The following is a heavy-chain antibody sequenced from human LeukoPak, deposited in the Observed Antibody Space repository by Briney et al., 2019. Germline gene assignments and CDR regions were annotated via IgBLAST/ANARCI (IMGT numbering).Heavy chain of an antibody. D-gene: IGHD2-21*01. CDR2: IDSDGTTT. Sequence: GGSLRLSCAASGFTFTNYWMHWVRQAPGQGLEWVSRIDSDGTTTNYAHSVRGRFTISRDNSKNTLYLQMNSLGAEDAAVYFCAKAPVTSCRGAYCYPFDSWGQGTLVTVSS. CDR3: AKAPVTSCRGAYCYPFDS. CDR1: GFTFTNYW. V-gene: IGHV3-74*01. J-gene: IGHJ4*02.